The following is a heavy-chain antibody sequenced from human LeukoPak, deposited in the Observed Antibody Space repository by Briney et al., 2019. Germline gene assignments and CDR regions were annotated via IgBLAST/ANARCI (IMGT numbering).Heavy chain of an antibody. J-gene: IGHJ6*02. CDR1: GFTDSSNY. Sequence: QSGGSLRLSCAASGFTDSSNYMSWVRQAPGKGLEWVSVIYSGGSTYYADSVKGRFTISRDNSKNTLYLQMNSLRAGDTAVYYCASRDIVVVVAEDYYGMDVWGQGTTVTVSS. D-gene: IGHD2-15*01. CDR3: ASRDIVVVVAEDYYGMDV. V-gene: IGHV3-66*02. CDR2: IYSGGST.